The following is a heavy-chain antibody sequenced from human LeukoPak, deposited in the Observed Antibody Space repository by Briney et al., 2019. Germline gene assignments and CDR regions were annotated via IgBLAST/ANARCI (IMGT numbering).Heavy chain of an antibody. D-gene: IGHD1-7*01. V-gene: IGHV3-73*01. Sequence: PGGSLRLSCAASGFTFSGSAMHWVRQASGKGLEWVGRIRSKANSYATAYAASVKGRSTISRDDSKNTAYLQMNSLKTEDTAVYYCTRLAAGTTADDYWGQGTLVTVSS. CDR2: IRSKANSYAT. J-gene: IGHJ4*02. CDR3: TRLAAGTTADDY. CDR1: GFTFSGSA.